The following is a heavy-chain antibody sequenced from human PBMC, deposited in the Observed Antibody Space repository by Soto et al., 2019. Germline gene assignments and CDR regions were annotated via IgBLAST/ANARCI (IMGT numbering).Heavy chain of an antibody. Sequence: EVQLVESGGGLVKPGGSLRLSCAASGFTFSSYSMNWVRQAPGKGLEWVSSISSSSSYIYYADSVKGRFTISRDNAKNSLYLQMNSLRAEDTAVYYCASLDEYGDYDYYSYGMDVWGQGTTVTVSS. V-gene: IGHV3-21*01. J-gene: IGHJ6*02. CDR1: GFTFSSYS. CDR2: ISSSSSYI. D-gene: IGHD4-17*01. CDR3: ASLDEYGDYDYYSYGMDV.